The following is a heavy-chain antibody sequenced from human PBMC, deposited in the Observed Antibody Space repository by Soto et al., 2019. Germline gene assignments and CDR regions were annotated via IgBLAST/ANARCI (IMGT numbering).Heavy chain of an antibody. V-gene: IGHV1-18*01. CDR1: GYTFTSYG. Sequence: QVQLVQSGAEVKKPGASVKVSCKASGYTFTSYGISWVRQAPGQGLEWMGWISAYNGNTNYAQKLQGRVTMTTDTSTTTAYMELRGPRSDDTAVDYWARDRAGQHFDPRGPGTLVTVSS. D-gene: IGHD6-13*01. CDR3: ARDRAGQHFDP. CDR2: ISAYNGNT. J-gene: IGHJ5*02.